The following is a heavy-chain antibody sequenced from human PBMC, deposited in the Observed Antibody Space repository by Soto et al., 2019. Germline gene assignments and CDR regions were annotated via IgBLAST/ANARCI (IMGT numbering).Heavy chain of an antibody. Sequence: PGGSLRLSCAASGFTFDDYAMHWVRQAPGKGLEWVSDISSSSSTIGYADSVKGRFTISRDNAKNSLYLQMNSLRAEDTAVYYCARAVAGTSAYYYHFYYMDVWGKGTTVTASS. V-gene: IGHV3-48*04. J-gene: IGHJ6*03. D-gene: IGHD6-19*01. CDR3: ARAVAGTSAYYYHFYYMDV. CDR1: GFTFDDYA. CDR2: ISSSSSTI.